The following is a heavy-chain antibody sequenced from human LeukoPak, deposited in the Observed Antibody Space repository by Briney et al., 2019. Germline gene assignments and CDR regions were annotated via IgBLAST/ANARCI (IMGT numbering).Heavy chain of an antibody. CDR1: GGSISPYY. Sequence: SEILSLTCTVSGGSISPYYWSWIRQPPGKGLEWIGYIYYSGTTNYNPSLKSRVTISVDTSKNQFSLKLSSVTAADTAVYYCARETAHYYDTSRGWFDPWGQGTLVTVSS. J-gene: IGHJ5*02. CDR3: ARETAHYYDTSRGWFDP. V-gene: IGHV4-59*01. CDR2: IYYSGTT. D-gene: IGHD3-22*01.